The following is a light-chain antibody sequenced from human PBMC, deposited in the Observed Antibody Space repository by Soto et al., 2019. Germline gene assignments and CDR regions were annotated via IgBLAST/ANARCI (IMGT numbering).Light chain of an antibody. Sequence: QSVLTQPPSASGTPGQRVTISCSGSSSNIGTNAVNWYQQLPGTAPKPLIYNNIQRPSGVPDRLSGSKSDISASLAISGLQSEDEADYYCAAWDDSLNGWVFGGGTKVTVL. CDR3: AAWDDSLNGWV. V-gene: IGLV1-44*01. CDR2: NNI. J-gene: IGLJ3*02. CDR1: SSNIGTNA.